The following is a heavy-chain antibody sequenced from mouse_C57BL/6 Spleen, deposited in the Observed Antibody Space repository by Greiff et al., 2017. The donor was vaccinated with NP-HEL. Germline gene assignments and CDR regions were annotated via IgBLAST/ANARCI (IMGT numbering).Heavy chain of an antibody. CDR2: ISYDGSN. J-gene: IGHJ3*01. D-gene: IGHD2-4*01. CDR3: AREVCYDYDSWFAY. Sequence: EVQLQESGPGLVKPSQSLSLTCSVTGYSITSGYYWNWIRQFPGNKLEWMGYISYDGSNNYNPSLKNRISITRDTSKNQFFLKLNSVTTEDTATYYCAREVCYDYDSWFAYWGQGTLVTVSA. CDR1: GYSITSGYY. V-gene: IGHV3-6*01.